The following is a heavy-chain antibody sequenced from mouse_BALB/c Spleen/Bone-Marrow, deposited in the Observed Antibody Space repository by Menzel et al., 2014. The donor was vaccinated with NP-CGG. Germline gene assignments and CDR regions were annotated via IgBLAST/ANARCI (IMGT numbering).Heavy chain of an antibody. CDR3: TRWGTTVVAYYAMDY. CDR2: IGPSDSYT. V-gene: IGHV1S127*01. CDR1: GYTFTSHW. D-gene: IGHD1-1*01. Sequence: QVQLQQSGAELVKPGASVKMSCKASGYTFTSHWMHWVKQRPGQGLEWIGVIGPSDSYTSYNQKFKGKATLTVDTSSSTAYMQLSSLTSEDSAVYYCTRWGTTVVAYYAMDYWGQGTSVTVSS. J-gene: IGHJ4*01.